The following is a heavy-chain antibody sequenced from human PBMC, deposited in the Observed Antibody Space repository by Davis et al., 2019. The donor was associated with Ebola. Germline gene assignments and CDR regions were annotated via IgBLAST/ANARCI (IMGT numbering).Heavy chain of an antibody. J-gene: IGHJ4*02. D-gene: IGHD6-19*01. Sequence: GESLKISCAASGFTFRNYGMHWVRQAPGKGLEWVAMMWYDGTNKFYADSVKGRFTISRDSSKDTLYLQMNSLRAEDTAVYYCARVNWNTRGWYFDYWGQGTLVTVSS. CDR3: ARVNWNTRGWYFDY. CDR2: MWYDGTNK. V-gene: IGHV3-33*01. CDR1: GFTFRNYG.